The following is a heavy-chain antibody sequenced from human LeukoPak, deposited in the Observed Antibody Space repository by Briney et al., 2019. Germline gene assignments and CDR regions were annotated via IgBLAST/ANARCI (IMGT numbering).Heavy chain of an antibody. J-gene: IGHJ4*02. V-gene: IGHV4-30-4*08. D-gene: IGHD1-26*01. CDR3: ARAIVGANDY. CDR1: GGSISSGDYY. CDR2: IYYSGST. Sequence: SETLSLTCTVSGGSISSGDYYWSWIRQPPGKGLEWIGYIYYSGSTYYNPSLKSRVTISVDTSKNQFSPKLTSVTAADTAVYYCARAIVGANDYWGQGTLVTVSS.